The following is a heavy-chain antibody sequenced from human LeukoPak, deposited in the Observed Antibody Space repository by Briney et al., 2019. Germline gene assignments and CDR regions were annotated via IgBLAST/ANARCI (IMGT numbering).Heavy chain of an antibody. J-gene: IGHJ6*02. D-gene: IGHD3-10*01. Sequence: SETLSLTCSVSGGSFSSYYWSWIRQPPGKGLEWIGYIYYSGSTKYNSSLKSRVTISVDPSKNQFSLKLSSVTAADTAVYYCARGWRYYGSADVWGQGTTVSVSS. CDR2: IYYSGST. CDR1: GGSFSSYY. CDR3: ARGWRYYGSADV. V-gene: IGHV4-59*01.